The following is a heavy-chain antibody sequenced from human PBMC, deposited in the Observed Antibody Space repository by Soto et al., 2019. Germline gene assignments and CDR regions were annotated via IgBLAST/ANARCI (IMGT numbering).Heavy chain of an antibody. J-gene: IGHJ6*03. CDR2: INPSGGST. CDR1: GYTFTSYY. V-gene: IGHV1-46*01. CDR3: AGGPPHYGDYVDYYYYYMDV. Sequence: ASVKVSCKASGYTFTSYYMHWVRQAPGQGLEWMGIINPSGGSTSYAQKFQGRVTMTRDTSTSTVYMELSSLRSEDTAVYYCAGGPPHYGDYVDYYYYYMDVWGKGTTVTVS. D-gene: IGHD4-17*01.